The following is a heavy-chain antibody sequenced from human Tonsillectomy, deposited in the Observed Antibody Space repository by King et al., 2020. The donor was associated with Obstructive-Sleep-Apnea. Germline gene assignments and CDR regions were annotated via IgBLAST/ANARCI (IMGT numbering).Heavy chain of an antibody. D-gene: IGHD3-22*01. J-gene: IGHJ6*02. CDR3: VKVMYDYDRYGMDV. Sequence: VKLVESGGGLVQPGGSLRLSCSASGFTFSTYAMHWVRQAPGKGLEYVSFISRNGGSTYYAETVKGRFTISRDNSKNTLYLQMSSLRAEDTAVYYCVKVMYDYDRYGMDVWGQGTTVTVSS. CDR2: ISRNGGST. V-gene: IGHV3-64D*09. CDR1: GFTFSTYA.